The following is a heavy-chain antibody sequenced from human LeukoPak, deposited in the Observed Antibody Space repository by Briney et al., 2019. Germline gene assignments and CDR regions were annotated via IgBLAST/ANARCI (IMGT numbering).Heavy chain of an antibody. CDR2: INGDGSST. J-gene: IGHJ4*02. CDR1: GFTFSSYW. V-gene: IGHV3-74*01. D-gene: IGHD1-7*01. CDR3: AVGTKPLSYHFFDY. Sequence: GGSLRLSCAASGFTFSSYWMHWVRQTPGKGLVGVARINGDGSSTSYADSVKGRFTLSRDNAKNKLYLQMNSLRAEDTAVYYCAVGTKPLSYHFFDYWGQGALVTVSS.